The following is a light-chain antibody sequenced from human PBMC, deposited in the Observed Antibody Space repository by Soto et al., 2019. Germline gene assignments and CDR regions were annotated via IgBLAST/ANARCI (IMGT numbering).Light chain of an antibody. CDR2: EAS. J-gene: IGKJ1*01. CDR1: QDGNNW. CDR3: QQYDSRLS. V-gene: IGKV1-5*03. Sequence: DRQMTQSPSTLSASVGDRVTITCRASQDGNNWLAWYQQKPGKAPKLLIYEASSLVTGVPSRFSGSGSGTEFTLTISSLQPDDFATYYCQQYDSRLSFGQGTKVEVQ.